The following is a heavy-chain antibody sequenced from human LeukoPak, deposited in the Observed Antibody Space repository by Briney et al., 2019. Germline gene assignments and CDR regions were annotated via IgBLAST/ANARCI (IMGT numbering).Heavy chain of an antibody. CDR1: GGSISSYY. V-gene: IGHV4-59*12. CDR2: IYYSGST. D-gene: IGHD4-17*01. CDR3: ARYTTVTPYWYFDL. J-gene: IGHJ2*01. Sequence: SETLSLTCTVSGGSISSYYWSWIRQPPGKGLEWIGYIYYSGSTNYNPSLKSRVTISVDTSKNQFSLKLSSVTAADTAVYYCARYTTVTPYWYFDLWGRGTLVTVSS.